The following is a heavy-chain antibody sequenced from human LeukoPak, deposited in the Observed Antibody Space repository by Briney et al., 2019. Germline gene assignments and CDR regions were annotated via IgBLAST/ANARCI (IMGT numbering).Heavy chain of an antibody. Sequence: GGSLRLSCAASRFTFTNYWMSWVRQAPGKGLEWVANIKQDGSEKYYVDSVRGRFTISRDNAKNSLYLQMNSLRAEDTAVYYCARDQAGLFDYWGQGTLVTVSS. D-gene: IGHD6-13*01. CDR2: IKQDGSEK. V-gene: IGHV3-7*01. J-gene: IGHJ4*02. CDR3: ARDQAGLFDY. CDR1: RFTFTNYW.